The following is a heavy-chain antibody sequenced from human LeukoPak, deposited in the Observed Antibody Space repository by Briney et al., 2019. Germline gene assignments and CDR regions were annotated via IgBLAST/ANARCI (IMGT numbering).Heavy chain of an antibody. CDR1: GASISSYY. CDR3: ARDVSYYDTRPDAFDI. Sequence: SETLSLTCTVSGASISSYYWCWIRQPPGKGLEYIGYIHYSGSTNYNPSLKSRVTISVDTSKNQFSLKLSSVTAADTAVYYCARDVSYYDTRPDAFDIWGQGTMVTVSS. CDR2: IHYSGST. J-gene: IGHJ3*02. D-gene: IGHD3-22*01. V-gene: IGHV4-59*01.